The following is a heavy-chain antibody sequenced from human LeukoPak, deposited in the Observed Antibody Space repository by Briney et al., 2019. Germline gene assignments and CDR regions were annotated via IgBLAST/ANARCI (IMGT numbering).Heavy chain of an antibody. V-gene: IGHV1-18*01. D-gene: IGHD3-16*02. J-gene: IGHJ4*02. Sequence: ASVTVSCKASGYTFTIYGITWVRQAPGQGLEWMGWISAYNGNTNYAQKVQGRVTMTTDTSTSTAYMELRSLRSDDTAVYYCARSQYDYIWGNYRNPDYWGQGTLVTVSS. CDR3: ARSQYDYIWGNYRNPDY. CDR2: ISAYNGNT. CDR1: GYTFTIYG.